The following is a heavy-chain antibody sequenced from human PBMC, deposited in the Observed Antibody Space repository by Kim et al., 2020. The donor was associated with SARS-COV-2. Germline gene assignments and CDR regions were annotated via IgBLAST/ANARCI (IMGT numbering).Heavy chain of an antibody. CDR2: IEGSTYGETT. Sequence: GGSLRLSCVGSGFTFGDFAMTWFRQAPGKGLEWVAFIEGSTYGETTQYAASVEGRFIISRDDFKSIAYLQMNSLKTEDTAVYYCNRWEKTVVVTASWGQGTLVTVSS. CDR3: NRWEKTVVVTAS. CDR1: GFTFGDFA. J-gene: IGHJ4*02. D-gene: IGHD2-21*02. V-gene: IGHV3-49*03.